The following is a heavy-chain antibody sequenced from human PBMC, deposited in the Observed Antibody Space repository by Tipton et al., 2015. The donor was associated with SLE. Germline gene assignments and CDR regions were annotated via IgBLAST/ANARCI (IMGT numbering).Heavy chain of an antibody. J-gene: IGHJ6*02. Sequence: TLSLTCTVSGGSISSSSYYWGWIRQPPGKGLEWIGSIYSSGGTYYNPSLKSRVTISVDTSKNQFSLRLSSVTAADTAVYYCARTLLNCRGSRCYSGGVDVWGQGTTVTVSS. D-gene: IGHD2-15*01. CDR2: IYSSGGT. V-gene: IGHV4-39*01. CDR1: GGSISSSSYY. CDR3: ARTLLNCRGSRCYSGGVDV.